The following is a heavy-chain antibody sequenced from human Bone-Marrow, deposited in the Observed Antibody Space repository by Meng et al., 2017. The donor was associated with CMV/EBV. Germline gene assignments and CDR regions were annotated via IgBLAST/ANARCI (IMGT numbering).Heavy chain of an antibody. CDR1: GFTFGNYW. J-gene: IGHJ4*02. CDR2: IRSKAYGGTT. CDR3: TRDLYHFWSSSPMGCFDY. V-gene: IGHV3-49*04. D-gene: IGHD3-3*01. Sequence: GGSLRLSCAASGFTFGNYWMNWVRQAPGKGLEWVGCIRSKAYGGTTEYAASVKGRFTSSKDDSKSIAYLQMNSLKTEDVSVYYCTRDLYHFWSSSPMGCFDYWGQGTLVTVSS.